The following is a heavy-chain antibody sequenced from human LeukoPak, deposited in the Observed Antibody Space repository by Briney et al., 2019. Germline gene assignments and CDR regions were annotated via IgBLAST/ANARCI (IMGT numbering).Heavy chain of an antibody. V-gene: IGHV3-53*01. Sequence: GGSLRLSCAASEFSIRLNYMTWVRQAPGKGLEWVSIVYSGGDKYYADSVKGRFTISRDDSKNTLYLQMSSLRGEDTAINYCARAWDFVVGAFDLWGQGTMVTVSS. CDR3: ARAWDFVVGAFDL. CDR1: EFSIRLNY. CDR2: VYSGGDK. D-gene: IGHD2-2*01. J-gene: IGHJ3*01.